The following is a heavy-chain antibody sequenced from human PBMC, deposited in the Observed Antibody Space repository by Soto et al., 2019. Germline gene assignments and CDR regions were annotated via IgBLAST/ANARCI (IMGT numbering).Heavy chain of an antibody. CDR3: VREDDGGDRDYYGLDV. CDR2: IHYSGSV. D-gene: IGHD4-17*01. J-gene: IGHJ6*02. V-gene: IGHV4-30-4*01. CDR1: GGSISSDHYH. Sequence: QVQLQESGPGLVRPSQTLSLTCTVSGGSISSDHYHWTWIRQTPGKGLEWIGYIHYSGSVYYNPSLQSRFTMSLDTSNNLFSLKLSTVTAADTAVYFCVREDDGGDRDYYGLDVLGQETTFTVSS.